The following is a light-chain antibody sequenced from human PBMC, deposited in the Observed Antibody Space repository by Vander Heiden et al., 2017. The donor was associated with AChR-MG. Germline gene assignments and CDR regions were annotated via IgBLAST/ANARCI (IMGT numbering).Light chain of an antibody. CDR2: TNN. Sequence: QSVLTQPPPVSAATGRSVPIPRSGSRSNIATNSGSWYQQLPGTAPKLLIFTNNRRPSGVPDRFSGSKSGTSATLGITGLQTGDEADYYCGAWDTSLNIVVFGGGTKLTVL. J-gene: IGLJ2*01. V-gene: IGLV1-51*01. CDR3: GAWDTSLNIVV. CDR1: RSNIATNS.